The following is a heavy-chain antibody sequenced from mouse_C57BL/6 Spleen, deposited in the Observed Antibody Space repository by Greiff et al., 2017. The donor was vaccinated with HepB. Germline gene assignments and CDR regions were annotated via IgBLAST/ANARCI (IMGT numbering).Heavy chain of an antibody. CDR2: ISYDGSN. V-gene: IGHV3-6*01. J-gene: IGHJ4*01. Sequence: DVQLQESGPGLVKPSQSLSLTCSVTGYSITSGYYWNWIRQFPGNKLEWMGYISYDGSNNYNPSLKNRISITRDTSKNQFFLKLNSVTTEDTATYYCAREGLLRHAMDYWGQGTSVTVSS. D-gene: IGHD2-3*01. CDR1: GYSITSGYY. CDR3: AREGLLRHAMDY.